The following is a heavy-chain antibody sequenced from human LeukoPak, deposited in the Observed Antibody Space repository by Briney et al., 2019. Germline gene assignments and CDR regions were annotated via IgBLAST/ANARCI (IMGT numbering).Heavy chain of an antibody. CDR2: ISSSGSTI. J-gene: IGHJ6*03. D-gene: IGHD1-26*01. CDR1: GFTFSDYY. Sequence: GGSLRLSCAASGFTFSDYYMSWIRQAPGKGLEWASYISSSGSTIYYADSVKGRFTISRDNAKNSLYLQMNSLRAEDTAVYYCARAPGELLYYYYMDVWGKGTTVTVSS. CDR3: ARAPGELLYYYYMDV. V-gene: IGHV3-11*04.